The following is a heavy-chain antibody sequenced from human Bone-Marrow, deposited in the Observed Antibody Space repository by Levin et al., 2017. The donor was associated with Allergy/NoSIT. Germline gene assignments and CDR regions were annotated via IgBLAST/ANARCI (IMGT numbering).Heavy chain of an antibody. CDR3: AKGSRGTTDYHYGMDV. J-gene: IGHJ6*02. CDR1: RFTFSSYG. D-gene: IGHD1-7*01. V-gene: IGHV3-30*18. CDR2: ISGDGRSK. Sequence: GGSLRLSCTTSRFTFSSYGMHWVHQAPGKGLEWVAVISGDGRSKYYGVSMKGRFTISRDNSKNTLYLQVNSPTTEDTAVYYCAKGSRGTTDYHYGMDVWGHGTTLIVSS.